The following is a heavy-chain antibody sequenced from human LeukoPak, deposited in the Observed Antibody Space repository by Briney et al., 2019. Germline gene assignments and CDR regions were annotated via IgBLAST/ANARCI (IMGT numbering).Heavy chain of an antibody. Sequence: NPGGSLRLSCAASGFTFSSYGMHWVRQAPGKGLEWVAVIWYDGSNKYYADSVKGRFTISRDNSKNTLYLQMNSLRAEDTAVYYCARDLGSSWTHLDYWGQGTLVTVSS. D-gene: IGHD6-13*01. V-gene: IGHV3-33*01. CDR3: ARDLGSSWTHLDY. CDR2: IWYDGSNK. CDR1: GFTFSSYG. J-gene: IGHJ4*02.